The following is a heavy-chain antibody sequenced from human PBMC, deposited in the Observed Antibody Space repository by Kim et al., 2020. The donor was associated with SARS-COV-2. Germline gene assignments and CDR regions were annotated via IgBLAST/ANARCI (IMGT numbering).Heavy chain of an antibody. V-gene: IGHV4-34*01. CDR3: ARGPGGCSSTSPCGMDV. J-gene: IGHJ6*01. CDR1: GGSFSGYY. D-gene: IGHD2-2*01. CDR2: INHSGST. Sequence: SETLSLTCAVYGGSFSGYYWSWIRQPPGKGLEWIGEINHSGSTNYNPSLKSRVTISVDTSKNQFSLKLSSVTAADTAVYYCARGPGGCSSTSPCGMDVWG.